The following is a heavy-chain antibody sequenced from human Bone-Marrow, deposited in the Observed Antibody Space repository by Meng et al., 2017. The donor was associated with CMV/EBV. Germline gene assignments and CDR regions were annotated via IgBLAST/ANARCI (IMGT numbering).Heavy chain of an antibody. V-gene: IGHV4-34*01. J-gene: IGHJ4*02. CDR2: INHSGST. D-gene: IGHD3-10*01. CDR1: DGSFSGYY. Sequence: SQTLSLTCAMYDGSFSGYYWSWIRQPPGKGLEWIGEINHSGSTNYNPSLKSRVTISVDTSKNQFSLKLSSVTAADTAVYYCARFLRGANWGQGTLVTVSS. CDR3: ARFLRGAN.